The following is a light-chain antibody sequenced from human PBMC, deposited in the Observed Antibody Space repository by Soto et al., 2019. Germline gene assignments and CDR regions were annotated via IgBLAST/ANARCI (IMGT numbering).Light chain of an antibody. V-gene: IGLV2-11*01. Sequence: QSALIQPPSVSGSPGQSVTISCTGTSIDVGSYDYVSWYQQHPGKVPKPMIYNVNTQPSGISDRFSGSKSGNTASMTISGLQPEDEADYYCSSYGASSTLFGGGTKVTVL. CDR2: NVN. J-gene: IGLJ2*01. CDR1: SIDVGSYDY. CDR3: SSYGASSTL.